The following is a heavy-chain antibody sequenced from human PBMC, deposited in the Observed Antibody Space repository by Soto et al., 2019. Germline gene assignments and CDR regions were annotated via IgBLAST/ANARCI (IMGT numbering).Heavy chain of an antibody. CDR1: GDSVSSNSAA. D-gene: IGHD2-15*01. J-gene: IGHJ5*02. Sequence: SQTLSLTCAISGDSVSSNSAAWNWIRQSPSRGLEWLGRTYYRSKWYNDYAVSVKSRITINPDTSKNQFSLQLNSVTPEDTAVYYCAGSYERWYCSGGSCYDSWFDPWGQGTLVTVSS. CDR2: TYYRSKWYN. CDR3: AGSYERWYCSGGSCYDSWFDP. V-gene: IGHV6-1*01.